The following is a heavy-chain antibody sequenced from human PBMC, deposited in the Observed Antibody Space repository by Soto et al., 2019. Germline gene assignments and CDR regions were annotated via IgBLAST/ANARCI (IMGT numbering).Heavy chain of an antibody. Sequence: ASVKVSCKASGYTFTSDGINWVRQAPGQGLEWMGWISGDTGDTTYAQKFQGRVTITTDTSTSTAYMDMKSLISDDTAVYYCARGGEGFDVFDLWGQGPLVTVSS. J-gene: IGHJ4*02. CDR1: GYTFTSDG. D-gene: IGHD3-10*01. CDR2: ISGDTGDT. CDR3: ARGGEGFDVFDL. V-gene: IGHV1-18*01.